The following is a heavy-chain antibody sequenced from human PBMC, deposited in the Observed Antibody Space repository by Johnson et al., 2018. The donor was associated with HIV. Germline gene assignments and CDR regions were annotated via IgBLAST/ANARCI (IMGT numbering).Heavy chain of an antibody. D-gene: IGHD1-26*01. V-gene: IGHV3-66*01. CDR2: ISSGGVT. CDR3: AKDAAGELLRPDSVNI. J-gene: IGHJ3*02. CDR1: GFSVSYNY. Sequence: MLLVESGGGLVQPGGSLRLSCAVSGFSVSYNYMSWVRQAPGKGLEWVSVISSGGVTYYIDSVKGRFTISRDNSKNTLYLQMNSLRAEDTAVYYCAKDAAGELLRPDSVNIWGQGTMVTVSS.